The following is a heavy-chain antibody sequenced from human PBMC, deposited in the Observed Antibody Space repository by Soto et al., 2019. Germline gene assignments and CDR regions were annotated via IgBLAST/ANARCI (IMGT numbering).Heavy chain of an antibody. J-gene: IGHJ4*02. CDR2: IYYSGST. Sequence: QVQLQESGPGLVKPSQTLSLTCTVSGGSISSGDYYWSWIRQPPGKGLEWIGYIYYSGSTYYNPSLKSRVTISVDTSKNQFSLKLSSMTAADTAVYYCSRSGPLWSDPFDYWGQGTLVTVSS. CDR3: SRSGPLWSDPFDY. CDR1: GGSISSGDYY. D-gene: IGHD3-10*01. V-gene: IGHV4-30-4*01.